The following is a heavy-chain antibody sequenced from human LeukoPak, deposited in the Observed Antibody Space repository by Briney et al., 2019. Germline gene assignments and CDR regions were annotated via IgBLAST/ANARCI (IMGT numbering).Heavy chain of an antibody. D-gene: IGHD2-21*02. CDR3: ARAYRGGDCYGYYFDY. Sequence: GGSLRLSCAASGFTFSSYSMNWVRQAPGKGLEWVSYISSSSSTIYYADSVKGRFTISRDNAKNSLYLQMNSLRAEDTAVYYCARAYRGGDCYGYYFDYWGQGTLVTVSS. V-gene: IGHV3-48*04. J-gene: IGHJ4*02. CDR2: ISSSSSTI. CDR1: GFTFSSYS.